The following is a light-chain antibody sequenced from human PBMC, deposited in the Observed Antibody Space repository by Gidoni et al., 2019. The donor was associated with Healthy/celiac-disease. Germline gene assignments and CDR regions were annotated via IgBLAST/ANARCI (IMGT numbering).Light chain of an antibody. Sequence: VFTQSPVTLSLSPGERATLSCGATQSISSSSLAWYQQKPGQAPRLLIYGASSRATGIPDRFSGSGSGTDFTLTISRLEPEDFAVYYCHQYGSSQWTFGQGTKVEIK. V-gene: IGKV3-20*01. J-gene: IGKJ1*01. CDR2: GAS. CDR1: QSISSSS. CDR3: HQYGSSQWT.